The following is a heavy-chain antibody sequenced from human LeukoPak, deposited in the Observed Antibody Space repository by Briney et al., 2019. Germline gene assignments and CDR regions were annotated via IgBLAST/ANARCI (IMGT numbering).Heavy chain of an antibody. CDR2: IYYSGST. D-gene: IGHD3-10*01. V-gene: IGHV4-39*01. CDR1: GDSISSSGYY. J-gene: IGHJ4*02. Sequence: SETLSLTCSVSGDSISSSGYYWDWIRQPPGKGLEWIGTIYYSGSTYYNPSLKSRVTISVDTSKNQFSLKLSSVTAADTVVYYCARITMVRGVIITFNFDYWGQGTLVTVSS. CDR3: ARITMVRGVIITFNFDY.